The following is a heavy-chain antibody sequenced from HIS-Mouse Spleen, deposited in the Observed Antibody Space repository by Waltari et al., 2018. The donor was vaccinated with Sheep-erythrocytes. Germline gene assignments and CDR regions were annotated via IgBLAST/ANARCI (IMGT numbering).Heavy chain of an antibody. J-gene: IGHJ4*02. CDR1: GFTFSNAW. V-gene: IGHV3-15*01. CDR2: SKRKTDGGTT. Sequence: EVQLVESGGGLVKPGGSLRLSCAASGFTFSNAWMSWVRQAPGEGVEGVGRSKRKTDGGTTDYAAPVKGRFTISRDDSKNTLYLQMNSLKTEDTAVYYCTTRIAAAGFDYWGQGTLVTVSS. CDR3: TTRIAAAGFDY. D-gene: IGHD6-13*01.